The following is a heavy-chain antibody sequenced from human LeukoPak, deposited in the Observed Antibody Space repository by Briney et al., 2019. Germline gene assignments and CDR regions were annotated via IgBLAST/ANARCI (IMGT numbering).Heavy chain of an antibody. J-gene: IGHJ4*02. CDR1: GVSIDSMSYY. V-gene: IGHV4-39*01. Sequence: SETLSLTCSVSGVSIDSMSYYWGWIRQPPGMALEWIVSVYYSGITYYDPSLKSRVTISVDTSKNQCSMKLTSVTAADTAVYYCARRGPYYDSRTYYFDSWGQGTLVTVSS. CDR3: ARRGPYYDSRTYYFDS. CDR2: VYYSGIT. D-gene: IGHD3-22*01.